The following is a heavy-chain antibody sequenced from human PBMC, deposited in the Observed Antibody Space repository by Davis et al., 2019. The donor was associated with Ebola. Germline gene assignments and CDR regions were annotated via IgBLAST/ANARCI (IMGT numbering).Heavy chain of an antibody. CDR1: GFTFSSHE. CDR3: VRFFFDL. V-gene: IGHV3-7*03. CDR2: INQDGSEP. Sequence: GESLKISCAASGFTFSSHEMNWVRQAPGQGLEWVANINQDGSEPKYVDSVKGRFTISRDNAKNSLYLQMNNLRAEDTAIYYCVRFFFDLWGQGALVTVSS. J-gene: IGHJ4*02.